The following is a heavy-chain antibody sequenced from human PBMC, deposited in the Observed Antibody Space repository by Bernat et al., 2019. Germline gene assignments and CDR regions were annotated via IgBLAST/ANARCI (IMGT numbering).Heavy chain of an antibody. J-gene: IGHJ6*03. CDR3: ARSSIAVAGIMDV. CDR1: GFTVSSNY. CDR2: IYSGGST. D-gene: IGHD6-13*01. V-gene: IGHV3-53*02. Sequence: EVQLVETGGGLIQPGGSLRLSCAASGFTVSSNYMSWVRQAPGKGLEWVSVIYSGGSTYYADSVKGRFTISRDNSKNTLYLQMNSLRAEDTAVYYCARSSIAVAGIMDVWGKGTTVTVSS.